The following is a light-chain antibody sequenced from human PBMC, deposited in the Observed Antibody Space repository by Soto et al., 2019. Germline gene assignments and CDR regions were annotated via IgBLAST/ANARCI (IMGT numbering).Light chain of an antibody. V-gene: IGKV3D-11*01. Sequence: IVLTQSPATLPLSPGERATLSCRTSQGVSDSLVWYQQRPGQAPRLLIYIGSVRATGTPARFSGSGSETDFTLTISSLEPEDFADYYCQQRSNWPWTFGPGTNVEI. CDR2: IGS. CDR3: QQRSNWPWT. J-gene: IGKJ1*01. CDR1: QGVSDS.